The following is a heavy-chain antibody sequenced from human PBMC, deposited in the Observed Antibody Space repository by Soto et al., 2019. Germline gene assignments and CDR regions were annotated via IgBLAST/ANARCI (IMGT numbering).Heavy chain of an antibody. D-gene: IGHD3-3*01. CDR3: FGSPLTYDFWSGYYPYYFDY. V-gene: IGHV3-23*01. CDR2: ISGSGGST. J-gene: IGHJ4*02. Sequence: GGSLRLSCAASGFTFSSYAMSWVRQAPGKGLEWVSAISGSGGSTYYADSVKGRFTISRDNSKNTLYLQMNSLRAEDTAVYYCFGSPLTYDFWSGYYPYYFDYWGQGTLVTVSS. CDR1: GFTFSSYA.